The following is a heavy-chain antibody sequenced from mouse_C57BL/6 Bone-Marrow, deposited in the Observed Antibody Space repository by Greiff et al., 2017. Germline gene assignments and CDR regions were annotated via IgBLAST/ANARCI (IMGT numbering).Heavy chain of an antibody. CDR2: IFPGDGRT. D-gene: IGHD1-1*01. CDR3: GRSTAYGSRWYLDV. V-gene: IGHV1S56*01. J-gene: IGHJ1*01. CDR1: DYTFTNYD. Sequence: VKLQQSGADLVKPGASLKLSCKASDYTFTNYDIHWVRQRPEQGLEWIGWIFPGDGRTEYNERFKGKATLTTDKSSSTAYMQLSRRTSEDSAVYFCGRSTAYGSRWYLDVWGAGTTVTVSS.